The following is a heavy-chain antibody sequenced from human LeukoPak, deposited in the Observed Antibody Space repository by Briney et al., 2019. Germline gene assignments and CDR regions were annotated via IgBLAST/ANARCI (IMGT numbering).Heavy chain of an antibody. CDR1: GGSINSYY. D-gene: IGHD3-9*01. V-gene: IGHV4-59*01. CDR2: IYYSGST. J-gene: IGHJ5*02. CDR3: ARLTGYSSESWFDL. Sequence: SETLSLTCTVSGGSINSYYWSWIRQPPGKGLEWIGYIYYSGSTNYNPSLKSRVTISVHTSKNQFSLKLSSVTAADTAVYYCARLTGYSSESWFDLWGQGTLVTVSS.